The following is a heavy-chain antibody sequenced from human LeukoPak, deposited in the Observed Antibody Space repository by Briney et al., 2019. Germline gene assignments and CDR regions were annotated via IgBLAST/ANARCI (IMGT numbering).Heavy chain of an antibody. Sequence: SGTLSLTCAVSGGSISSSNWWSWVRQPPGKGLEGIGEIYHSGSTNYNPSLKSRVTISVDKSKNQFSLKLNSVTAADTAVYYCASFYCSGGSCYQYFSYYYMDVWGKGTTVTISS. V-gene: IGHV4-4*02. CDR1: GGSISSSNW. J-gene: IGHJ6*03. CDR2: IYHSGST. D-gene: IGHD2-15*01. CDR3: ASFYCSGGSCYQYFSYYYMDV.